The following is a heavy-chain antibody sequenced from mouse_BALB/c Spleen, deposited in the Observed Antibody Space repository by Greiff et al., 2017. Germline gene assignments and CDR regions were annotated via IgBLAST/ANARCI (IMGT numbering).Heavy chain of an antibody. CDR1: GYSITSDYA. J-gene: IGHJ1*01. V-gene: IGHV3-2*02. CDR3: ARSKLRWYFDV. CDR2: ISYSGST. Sequence: DVHLVESGPGLVKPSQSLSLTCTVTGYSITSDYAWNWIRQFPGNKLEWMGYISYSGSTSYNPSLKSRISITRDTSKNQFFLQLNSVTTEDTATYYCARSKLRWYFDVWGAGTTVTVSS.